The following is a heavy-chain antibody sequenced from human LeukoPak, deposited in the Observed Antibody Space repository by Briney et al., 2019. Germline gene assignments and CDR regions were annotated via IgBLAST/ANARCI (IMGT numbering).Heavy chain of an antibody. D-gene: IGHD4-17*01. J-gene: IGHJ5*02. V-gene: IGHV4-31*03. Sequence: TLSLTCPVSGGSNRSGGYYWSWLRQHRGKGLEWIGYNCYSGSPYYNPSLKSRVTISVDTSKNQFSLKLRSETAADTAVYYCARGERLFSYDCGDPNWFDPWGQGTLVTVSS. CDR3: ARGERLFSYDCGDPNWFDP. CDR2: NCYSGSP. CDR1: GGSNRSGGYY.